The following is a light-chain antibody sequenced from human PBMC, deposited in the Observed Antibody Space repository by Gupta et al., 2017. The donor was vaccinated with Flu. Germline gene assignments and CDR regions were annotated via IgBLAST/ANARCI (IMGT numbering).Light chain of an antibody. Sequence: ITISCTGTSSDVGSYNLVSWYQQHPGKAPKVIIYEGSKRPSGVSNRFSGSKSGNTASLTISGLQAEDEGDYYCCSYAGNNMYVVFGGGTKLTVL. CDR1: SSDVGSYNL. V-gene: IGLV2-23*01. CDR3: CSYAGNNMYVV. J-gene: IGLJ2*01. CDR2: EGS.